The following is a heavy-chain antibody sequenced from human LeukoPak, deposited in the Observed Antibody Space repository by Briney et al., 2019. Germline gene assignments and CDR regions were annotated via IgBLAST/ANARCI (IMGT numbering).Heavy chain of an antibody. V-gene: IGHV3-7*01. CDR3: ARIDSRRTFDI. D-gene: IGHD1-14*01. CDR1: GFTFRNYW. CDR2: INEDGNKK. J-gene: IGHJ3*02. Sequence: GGSLRLSCAVSGFTFRNYWMSWVRQAPGKGLEWVANINEDGNKKYYADSVKGRFTISRDNAKNSLSLQMNNLRFEGTAVYYCARIDSRRTFDIWCQGTMVTASS.